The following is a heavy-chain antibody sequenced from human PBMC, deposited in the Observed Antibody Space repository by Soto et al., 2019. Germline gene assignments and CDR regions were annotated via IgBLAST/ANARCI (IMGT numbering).Heavy chain of an antibody. CDR2: IYYSGST. V-gene: IGHV4-59*01. J-gene: IGHJ5*02. CDR1: GGSISSYY. Sequence: SETLSLTCTVSGGSISSYYWSWIRQPPGKGLEWIGYIYYSGSTNYNPSLKSRVTISVDTSKNQFSLKLSSVTAADTAVYYCARVVAAAGNNWFDPWGQGTLVTVSS. D-gene: IGHD6-13*01. CDR3: ARVVAAAGNNWFDP.